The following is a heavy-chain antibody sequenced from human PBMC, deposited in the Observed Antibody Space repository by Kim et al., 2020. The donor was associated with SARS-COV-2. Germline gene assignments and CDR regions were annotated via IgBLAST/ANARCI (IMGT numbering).Heavy chain of an antibody. Sequence: KDKGGTNYHPSLRDRVSVSIDTPKNQFSLKLASVTAADTAVYYCARGLPGYWGQGALVTVSS. CDR2: KDKGGT. D-gene: IGHD3-9*01. V-gene: IGHV4-34*01. CDR3: ARGLPGY. J-gene: IGHJ4*02.